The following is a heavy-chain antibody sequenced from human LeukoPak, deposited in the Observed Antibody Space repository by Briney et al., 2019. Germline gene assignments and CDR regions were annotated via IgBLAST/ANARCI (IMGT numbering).Heavy chain of an antibody. CDR2: INHSGST. CDR3: ARPSTGIAADHDAFDI. D-gene: IGHD6-13*01. CDR1: GGSFSGYY. V-gene: IGHV4-34*01. J-gene: IGHJ3*02. Sequence: TSETLSLTCAVYGGSFSGYYWSWIRQPPGKGLEWIGEINHSGSTNYNPSLKSRVTISVDTSKNQFSLKLSSVTAADTAVYYCARPSTGIAADHDAFDIWGQGTMVTVSS.